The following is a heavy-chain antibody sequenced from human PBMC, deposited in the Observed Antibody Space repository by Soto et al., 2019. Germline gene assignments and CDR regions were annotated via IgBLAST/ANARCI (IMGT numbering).Heavy chain of an antibody. D-gene: IGHD1-1*01. Sequence: QVQLQESGPGLVKPSETLALTCTVSGGSISSYYWSWIRQPPGKGLEWIGYIYNSGRTNYNPSLKSRVTISVDTSKNQFSLKLSSGTAADTAVYYFARRYGYSFDYWGQGTLFTVSS. CDR1: GGSISSYY. CDR2: IYNSGRT. V-gene: IGHV4-59*08. J-gene: IGHJ4*02. CDR3: ARRYGYSFDY.